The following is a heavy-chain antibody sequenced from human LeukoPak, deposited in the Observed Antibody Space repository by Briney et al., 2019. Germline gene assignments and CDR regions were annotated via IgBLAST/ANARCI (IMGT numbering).Heavy chain of an antibody. CDR1: GFTFSDYY. CDR2: ISSSGSTI. D-gene: IGHD4-23*01. CDR3: ARDLEDYGGNSELGY. Sequence: GGSLRLSCAASGFTFSDYYMSWIRQAPGKGLEWVSYISSSGSTIYYADSVKGRFTISRDNAKNSLYLQMNSLRAEDTDVYYCARDLEDYGGNSELGYWGQGTLVTVSS. J-gene: IGHJ4*02. V-gene: IGHV3-11*01.